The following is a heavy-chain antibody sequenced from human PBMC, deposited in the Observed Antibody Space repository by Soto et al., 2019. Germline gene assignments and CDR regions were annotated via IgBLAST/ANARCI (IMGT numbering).Heavy chain of an antibody. Sequence: ASVKVSCKASGYTFTSYAMHWVRQAPGQRLEWMGWINAGNGNTKYSQKFQGRVTITRDTSASTAYMELSSLRSEDTAVYYCARGFEVVVAATPFPPFDPWGQGTLVTVSS. J-gene: IGHJ5*02. V-gene: IGHV1-3*01. CDR1: GYTFTSYA. D-gene: IGHD2-15*01. CDR3: ARGFEVVVAATPFPPFDP. CDR2: INAGNGNT.